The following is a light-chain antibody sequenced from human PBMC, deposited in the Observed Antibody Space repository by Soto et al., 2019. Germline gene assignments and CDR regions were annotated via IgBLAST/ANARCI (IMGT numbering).Light chain of an antibody. CDR3: QQLNSYPLT. V-gene: IGKV1-5*03. J-gene: IGKJ4*01. CDR2: KAS. CDR1: QSISSW. Sequence: NQMNQAPSALSASVGDRGTITYRASQSISSWLAWYQQKPGKAPKLLIYKASTLKSGVPSRFSGSGSGTEFTLTISSLQPEDFATYSCQQLNSYPLTFGGGTKVDIK.